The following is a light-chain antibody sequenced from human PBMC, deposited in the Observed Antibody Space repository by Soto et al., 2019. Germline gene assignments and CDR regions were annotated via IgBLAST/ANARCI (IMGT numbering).Light chain of an antibody. Sequence: DIQLTQSPSFLSASVGDRVTITCRASQGISSYSAWYQQKPGKAPKLLIYAASTLQGGVPSRFSGSGSGTEFTLTISSLQPEDFATYYCQQLHSYPPTFGGGTKVDIK. J-gene: IGKJ4*01. CDR2: AAS. CDR1: QGISSY. V-gene: IGKV1-9*01. CDR3: QQLHSYPPT.